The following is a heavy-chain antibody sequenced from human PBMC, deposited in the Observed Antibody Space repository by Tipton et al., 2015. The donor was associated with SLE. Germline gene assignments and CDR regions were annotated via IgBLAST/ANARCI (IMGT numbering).Heavy chain of an antibody. Sequence: TLSLTCTVSDDSIGSHYWTWIRQPPGKGLEYIGYIYYTGSTNYNPSLKSRVTITVDTTKNQLSLRLSSVTAADTAVYYCARDSAVNFWYFDLWGRGTLVTVSS. J-gene: IGHJ2*01. CDR1: DDSIGSHY. D-gene: IGHD3/OR15-3a*01. V-gene: IGHV4-59*08. CDR3: ARDSAVNFWYFDL. CDR2: IYYTGST.